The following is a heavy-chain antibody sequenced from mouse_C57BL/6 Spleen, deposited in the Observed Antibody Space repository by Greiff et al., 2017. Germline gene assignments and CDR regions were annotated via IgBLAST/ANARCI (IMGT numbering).Heavy chain of an antibody. V-gene: IGHV5-17*01. CDR3: ARTGDYFDC. CDR1: GFTFSDYG. D-gene: IGHD4-1*01. J-gene: IGHJ2*01. Sequence: EVQLVESGGGLVKPGGSLKLSCAASGFTFSDYGMHWVRQAPEKGLEWVAYISSGSSTIYYADTVKGRFTISRDNAKNTLFMQMTSLRSEDTAMYYCARTGDYFDCWGQGTTLTVSS. CDR2: ISSGSSTI.